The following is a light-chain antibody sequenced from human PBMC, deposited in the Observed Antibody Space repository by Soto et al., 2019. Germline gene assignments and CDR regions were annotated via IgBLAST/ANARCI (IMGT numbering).Light chain of an antibody. Sequence: DIQLTQSPSPLSASVGARVAITCLASQSISTYLNWYQQKPGKAPKVLIYAASNLQSGVPPRFSGSGSGTDFTLTISSLQPEDVATYFCQQSYRTPSTCGQGTRVESK. CDR2: AAS. V-gene: IGKV1-39*01. CDR1: QSISTY. CDR3: QQSYRTPST. J-gene: IGKJ5*01.